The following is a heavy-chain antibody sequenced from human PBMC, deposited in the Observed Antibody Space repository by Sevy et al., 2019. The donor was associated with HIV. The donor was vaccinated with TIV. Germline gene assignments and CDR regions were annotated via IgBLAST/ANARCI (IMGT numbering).Heavy chain of an antibody. D-gene: IGHD1-20*01. CDR1: GYSVTSYW. CDR2: IYPGDSDT. V-gene: IGHV5-51*01. CDR3: ARHERGRGINYGGLAPQEADY. Sequence: GESLKISCKGSGYSVTSYWIGWVRQMPGKGLEWMGIIYPGDSDTRYSPSLQGQIIISANKSISTAYLQCSGLKASDTDMYYCARHERGRGINYGGLAPQEADYWGQGTLVTVSS. J-gene: IGHJ4*02.